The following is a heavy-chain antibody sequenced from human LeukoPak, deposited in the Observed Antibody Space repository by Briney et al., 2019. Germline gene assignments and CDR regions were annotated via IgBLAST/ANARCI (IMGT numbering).Heavy chain of an antibody. CDR2: INHSGST. V-gene: IGHV4-34*01. CDR1: GGSFTVYY. D-gene: IGHD2-2*01. J-gene: IGHJ4*02. Sequence: TSETLSLTCAVYGGSFTVYYWSWIRQPPGKGLEWIGEINHSGSTNYNPSLKSRVTISVDTSKNQFSLKLSSVTAADTAVYYCARGSYCSSTSCYLDYFDYWGQGTLVTVSS. CDR3: ARGSYCSSTSCYLDYFDY.